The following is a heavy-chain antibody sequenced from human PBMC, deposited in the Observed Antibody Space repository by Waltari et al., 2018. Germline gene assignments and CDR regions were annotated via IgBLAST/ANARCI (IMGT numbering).Heavy chain of an antibody. J-gene: IGHJ5*02. D-gene: IGHD6-19*01. CDR1: GGSMNRYY. V-gene: IGHV4-59*01. Sequence: QVQLQESGPGLVKPSGTLSLTCSVSGGSMNRYYWGWIRQPPGKGLEWIGDIYYSGSTTYNPSLKSRVTISVDTSKNHFSIELTSVTAADTAVYYCARNTSGWYDNWGQGTLVTVSS. CDR3: ARNTSGWYDN. CDR2: IYYSGST.